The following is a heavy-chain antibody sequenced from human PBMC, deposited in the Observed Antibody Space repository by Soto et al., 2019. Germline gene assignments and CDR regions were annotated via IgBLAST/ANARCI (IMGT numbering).Heavy chain of an antibody. Sequence: EVQLVESGGGLVKPGGSLRLSCAASGFTFSSYSMNWFRQAPGKGLEWVSSISSSGSYIYYADSVKGRFTISRDNTKNSLYLQMNRLRAEDTAVYYCARARGAVTTLVDYWGQGTLVTVSS. CDR2: ISSSGSYI. D-gene: IGHD4-17*01. CDR1: GFTFSSYS. J-gene: IGHJ4*02. CDR3: ARARGAVTTLVDY. V-gene: IGHV3-21*02.